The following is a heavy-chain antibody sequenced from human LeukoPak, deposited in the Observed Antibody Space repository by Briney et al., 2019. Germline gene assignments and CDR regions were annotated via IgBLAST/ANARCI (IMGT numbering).Heavy chain of an antibody. CDR1: GGSISSYY. V-gene: IGHV4-59*12. CDR3: ARAKAVAGPDFDY. CDR2: IYYSGST. J-gene: IGHJ4*02. Sequence: SETLSLTCTVSGGSISSYYWSWIRQPPGKGLEWIGYIYYSGSTNYNPSLKSRVTISVDTSKNQFSLKLSSVTAADTAVYYCARAKAVAGPDFDYWGQGTLVTVSP. D-gene: IGHD6-19*01.